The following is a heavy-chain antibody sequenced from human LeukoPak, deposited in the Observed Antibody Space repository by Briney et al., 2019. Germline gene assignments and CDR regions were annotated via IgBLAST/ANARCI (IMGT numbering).Heavy chain of an antibody. J-gene: IGHJ4*02. V-gene: IGHV1-46*01. CDR2: INPSGGST. CDR3: ASSPWFGESDDH. Sequence: ASAKVSCKASGYTFTSYYMHWVRQAPGQGLEWMGIINPSGGSTSYAQKFQGRVTMTRDTSTSTVYMELSSLRSEDTAVYYCASSPWFGESDDHWGQGTLVTVSS. CDR1: GYTFTSYY. D-gene: IGHD3-10*01.